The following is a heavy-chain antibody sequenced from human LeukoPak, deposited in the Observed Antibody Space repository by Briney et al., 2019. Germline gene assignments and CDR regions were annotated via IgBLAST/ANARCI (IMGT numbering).Heavy chain of an antibody. J-gene: IGHJ4*02. CDR1: GFTFSSYS. D-gene: IGHD2-8*01. CDR2: IKQDGSEK. Sequence: GGSLRLSCAASGFTFSSYSMNWVRQAPGKGLEWVANIKQDGSEKYYVDSVKGRFTISRDNAKNSLYLQMNSLRAEDTAVYYCARTQGCFDYWGQGTLVTVSS. CDR3: ARTQGCFDY. V-gene: IGHV3-7*01.